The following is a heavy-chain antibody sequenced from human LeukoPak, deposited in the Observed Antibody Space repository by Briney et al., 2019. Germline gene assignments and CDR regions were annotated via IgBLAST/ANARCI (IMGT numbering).Heavy chain of an antibody. J-gene: IGHJ4*02. D-gene: IGHD3-10*01. CDR3: ARRLRMWFGELVYFDY. Sequence: SETLSLTCTVSGGSISSYYWSWIRQPAGKGLGWIGSIYYSGSTYYNPSLKSRVTISVDTSKNQFSLKLSSVTAADTAVYYCARRLRMWFGELVYFDYWGQGTLVTVSS. CDR1: GGSISSYY. CDR2: IYYSGST. V-gene: IGHV4-59*05.